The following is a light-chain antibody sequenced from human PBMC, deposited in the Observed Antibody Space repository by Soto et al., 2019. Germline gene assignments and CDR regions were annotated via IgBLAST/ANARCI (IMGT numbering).Light chain of an antibody. CDR1: SXDVGSYNL. V-gene: IGLV2-23*01. CDR2: EGS. CDR3: CSYAGSSLYV. Sequence: QSVLTQPASVSGSPGQSITISCTGTSXDVGSYNLVSWYQQHPGKAPKLMIYEGSKRPSGVSNRFSGSKSGNTASLTISGLQAEDEADYYCCSYAGSSLYVFGTGTKFTVL. J-gene: IGLJ1*01.